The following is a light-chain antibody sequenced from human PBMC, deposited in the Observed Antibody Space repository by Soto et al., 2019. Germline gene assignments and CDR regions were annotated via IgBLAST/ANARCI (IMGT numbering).Light chain of an antibody. J-gene: IGLJ1*01. V-gene: IGLV2-11*01. Sequence: QSALTQPRSVSGSPGQSVTISCTGTSSDVGYYNYVSWYQQYPGKAPKLMIYDVSGRPSGVPDRFSGSKSGNTASLTISGLQDEHEPYYSCCSYVGSFIFVFGTGTKVTV. CDR1: SSDVGYYNY. CDR3: CSYVGSFIFV. CDR2: DVS.